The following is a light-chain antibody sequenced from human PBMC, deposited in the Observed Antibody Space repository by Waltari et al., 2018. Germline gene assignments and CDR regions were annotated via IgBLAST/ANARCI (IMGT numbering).Light chain of an antibody. J-gene: IGLJ3*02. CDR3: QTGGHGTWV. V-gene: IGLV4-69*01. CDR2: VNSDGSH. Sequence: QLVLTQSPSVSASLGASVKLTCTLSSGHSTNVIAWLQKRPERGPRYLMKVNSDGSHNKGDEIPDRFSGSSSGAEHYLTISSLQSEDEADYYCQTGGHGTWVFGGGTKLTVL. CDR1: SGHSTNV.